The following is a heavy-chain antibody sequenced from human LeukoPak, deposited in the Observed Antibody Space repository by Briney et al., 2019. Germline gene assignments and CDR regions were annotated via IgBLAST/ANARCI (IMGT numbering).Heavy chain of an antibody. Sequence: PGGSLRLSCAASGFTFSNYDMSWVPQAPGKGLEWVSGISGSGGSTYYADSVRGRFTISRDNPKNTLYLQMNSLRAEDTAVYYCARDRDSSGYYDHWGQGTLVTVTS. CDR2: ISGSGGST. CDR3: ARDRDSSGYYDH. V-gene: IGHV3-23*01. D-gene: IGHD3-22*01. CDR1: GFTFSNYD. J-gene: IGHJ4*02.